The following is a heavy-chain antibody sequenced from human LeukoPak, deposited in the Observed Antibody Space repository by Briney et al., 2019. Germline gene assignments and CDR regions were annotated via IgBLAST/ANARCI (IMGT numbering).Heavy chain of an antibody. D-gene: IGHD3-16*01. J-gene: IGHJ4*02. V-gene: IGHV3-30*02. CDR2: IRDDGNNK. CDR1: GFSFSSYA. CDR3: AKEDAPLGGRPIY. Sequence: PGGSLRLSCAASGFSFSSYAMHWVRQTPGKGLEWVAFIRDDGNNKYYADSVKGRFAISRDNSKNTLYLQMNSLRAEDTAVYYCAKEDAPLGGRPIYWGQGTLVTVSS.